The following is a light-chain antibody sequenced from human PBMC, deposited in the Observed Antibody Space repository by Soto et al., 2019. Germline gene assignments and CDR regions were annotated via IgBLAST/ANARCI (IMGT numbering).Light chain of an antibody. CDR3: QHYNTYSWT. V-gene: IGKV1-5*01. CDR1: QSISSW. J-gene: IGKJ1*01. CDR2: DAS. Sequence: DIQMTQSPSSLSASEGDRVTITCRASQSISSWLAWYQQKPGKAPKLLIYDASSLESGVPSRFSGSGSGTEFTLTISSLQPDDFATYYCQHYNTYSWTFGQGTKVDI.